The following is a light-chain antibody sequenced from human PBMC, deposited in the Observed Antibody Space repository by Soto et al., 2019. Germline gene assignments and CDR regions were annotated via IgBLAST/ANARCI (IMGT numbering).Light chain of an antibody. V-gene: IGKV3-20*01. CDR3: QQYGNSPLT. J-gene: IGKJ5*01. CDR1: ERIYSAY. CDR2: GTS. Sequence: EVALTQSPGTLPFSLGERATRSCRIRERIYSAYLGSYQQKPGQAPRLLIYGTSSRATGIPDRFSGSGSGTDFTLTISRLEPEDFAVYYCQQYGNSPLTFGQGTRLENK.